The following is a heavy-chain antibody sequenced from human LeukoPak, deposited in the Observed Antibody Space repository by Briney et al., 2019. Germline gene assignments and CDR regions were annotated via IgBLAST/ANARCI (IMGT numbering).Heavy chain of an antibody. CDR2: IKAKAHGGTI. Sequence: AGGSLRLSCAASGFTFINAWMAWVRQAPGKGLEWVGRIKAKAHGGTIEYAAPVKGRFTISRDDSKNTLYLQMNSLKTEDTAVYYCTTDGVGVEGATYDNWGQGTLVSVSS. D-gene: IGHD1-26*01. V-gene: IGHV3-15*01. CDR3: TTDGVGVEGATYDN. CDR1: GFTFINAW. J-gene: IGHJ4*02.